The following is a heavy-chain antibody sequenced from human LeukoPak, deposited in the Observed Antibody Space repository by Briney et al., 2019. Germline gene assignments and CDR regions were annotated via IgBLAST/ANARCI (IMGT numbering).Heavy chain of an antibody. D-gene: IGHD2-21*01. CDR3: ARDDCGDTCYPGGY. J-gene: IGHJ4*02. Sequence: ASLTVSCNASGYTFTNYVIHSVRQAPGQRPEWMGWINAGNGDTKYSHPFQGRVTITRDTSASTAYMEMSSLTSEDTALYYCARDDCGDTCYPGGYWGQGTLVTVSS. V-gene: IGHV1-3*01. CDR2: INAGNGDT. CDR1: GYTFTNYV.